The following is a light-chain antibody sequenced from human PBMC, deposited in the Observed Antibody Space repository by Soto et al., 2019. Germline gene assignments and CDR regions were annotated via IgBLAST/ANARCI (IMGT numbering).Light chain of an antibody. V-gene: IGKV1-5*01. J-gene: IGKJ1*01. CDR2: DAS. Sequence: IPMTQSPSTLSAPVGQRVTITCQASQSINYWLAWYQQKPGRAPNLLIYDASILESGVPSRFSGSGSGTEFTLTISGLQPDDFAAYFCQQYNSYSPTTFGQGTKVDIK. CDR1: QSINYW. CDR3: QQYNSYSPTT.